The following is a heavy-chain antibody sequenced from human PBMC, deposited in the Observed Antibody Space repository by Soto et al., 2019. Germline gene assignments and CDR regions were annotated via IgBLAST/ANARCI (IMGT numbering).Heavy chain of an antibody. CDR3: ARAHYYSYPSAFDI. D-gene: IGHD3-10*01. Sequence: GGSLRLSCAASGFSFSSYGMHWVRQAPDKGLEWVAGIWYDGTNRYYADSVKGRFTVSRDNSKNTLYLQMNSLRAEDTAVYYCARAHYYSYPSAFDIWGQGTMVTVSS. CDR1: GFSFSSYG. V-gene: IGHV3-33*01. J-gene: IGHJ3*02. CDR2: IWYDGTNR.